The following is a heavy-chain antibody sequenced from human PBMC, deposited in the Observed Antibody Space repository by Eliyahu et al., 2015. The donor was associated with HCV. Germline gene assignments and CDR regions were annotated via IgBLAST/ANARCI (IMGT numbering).Heavy chain of an antibody. CDR1: GGSITTSY. D-gene: IGHD6-19*01. J-gene: IGHJ5*02. CDR3: ASGGGGIAVAGTGGWFDP. V-gene: IGHV4-59*01. Sequence: QVQLQESGPGLVKPSETLSLTCTVXGGSITTSYWSWIRQPPGKGLEWIGYIHYSGSTNYNPSLKSRVTISLDTSKNQFSLNLTSVTAADTAVYYCASGGGGIAVAGTGGWFDPWGQGTLVTVSS. CDR2: IHYSGST.